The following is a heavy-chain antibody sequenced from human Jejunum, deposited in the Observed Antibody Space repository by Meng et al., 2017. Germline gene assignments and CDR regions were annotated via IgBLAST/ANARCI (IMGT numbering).Heavy chain of an antibody. V-gene: IGHV3-48*03. Sequence: GESLKISCAASGFTFSSYEMNWVRQAPGKGLEWISYISSSGTTIYYADSVKGRFTISRDNGKNTLYLQMNSLRAEDTAVYYCARDSPLDTAMVDPWGQGTLVTVSS. CDR2: ISSSGTTI. CDR3: ARDSPLDTAMVDP. D-gene: IGHD5-18*01. CDR1: GFTFSSYE. J-gene: IGHJ5*02.